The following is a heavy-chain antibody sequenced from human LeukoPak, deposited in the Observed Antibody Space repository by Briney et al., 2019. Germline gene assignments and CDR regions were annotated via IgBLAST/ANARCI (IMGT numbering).Heavy chain of an antibody. CDR1: GFTFSSYG. Sequence: GGSLRLSCAASGFTFSSYGMHWVRQAPGKGLEWVANIKQDGSEKYYVDSVKGRFTISRDNAKNSLYLQMNGLRAEDTAVYYCARIGHYDSSGYYDPFDYWGQGTLVTVSS. V-gene: IGHV3-7*01. J-gene: IGHJ4*02. D-gene: IGHD3-22*01. CDR3: ARIGHYDSSGYYDPFDY. CDR2: IKQDGSEK.